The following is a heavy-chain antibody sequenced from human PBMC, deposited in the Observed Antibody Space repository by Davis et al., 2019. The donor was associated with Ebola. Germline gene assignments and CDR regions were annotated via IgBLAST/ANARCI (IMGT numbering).Heavy chain of an antibody. CDR1: GFTFSNYW. Sequence: GGSLRLSCAASGFTFSNYWMSWVRQAPVKGLEWVANIKQDGSEKQYVDSVKGRFTISRDNAKNSLYLQMNSLRAEDTAVYYCARTLRYFDWLFLDAFDIWGQGTMVTVSS. J-gene: IGHJ3*02. V-gene: IGHV3-7*01. CDR2: IKQDGSEK. D-gene: IGHD3-9*01. CDR3: ARTLRYFDWLFLDAFDI.